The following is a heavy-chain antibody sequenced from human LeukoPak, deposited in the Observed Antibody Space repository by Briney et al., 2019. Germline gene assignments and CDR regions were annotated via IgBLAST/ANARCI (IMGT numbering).Heavy chain of an antibody. CDR1: GDSVSSNSAT. V-gene: IGHV6-1*01. CDR3: ARDGYTSGPYYFDY. Sequence: SQTLSLTCAISGDSVSSNSATWNWIRQSPLRGLEWLGRTYYRSKWYNDYAVSVKSRITINPDTSKNQFSLQLTSVTPEDTAVYYCARDGYTSGPYYFDYWGQGTLVTVSS. J-gene: IGHJ4*02. CDR2: TYYRSKWYN. D-gene: IGHD6-19*01.